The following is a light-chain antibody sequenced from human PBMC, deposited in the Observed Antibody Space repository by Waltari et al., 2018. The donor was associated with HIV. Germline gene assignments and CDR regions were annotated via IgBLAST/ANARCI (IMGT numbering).Light chain of an antibody. V-gene: IGLV2-14*01. Sequence: QSALTQPASVSGSPGQSITISCTGTSSDIGDYDYVSWYQQHPGKAPKRMISEVSNRPSGVSNRFAGSTSGNTASLTIYGLQTEDEADYYCGSYTSTSTRYVFGSGTKVTVL. J-gene: IGLJ1*01. CDR2: EVS. CDR1: SSDIGDYDY. CDR3: GSYTSTSTRYV.